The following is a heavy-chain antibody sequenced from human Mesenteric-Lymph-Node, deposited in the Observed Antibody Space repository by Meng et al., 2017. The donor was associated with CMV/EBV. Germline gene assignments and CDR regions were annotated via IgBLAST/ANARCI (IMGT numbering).Heavy chain of an antibody. CDR3: AKEYSNGWYYFDY. CDR2: ISWDGGST. V-gene: IGHV3-43D*03. Sequence: GESLKISCGASGFTFDDYAMHWVRQAPGKGLEWISLISWDGGSTYYADSVKGRFTISRDNTKNSLYLQMNSLRAEDTALYYCAKEYSNGWYYFDYWGQGTLVTVSS. D-gene: IGHD6-13*01. J-gene: IGHJ4*02. CDR1: GFTFDDYA.